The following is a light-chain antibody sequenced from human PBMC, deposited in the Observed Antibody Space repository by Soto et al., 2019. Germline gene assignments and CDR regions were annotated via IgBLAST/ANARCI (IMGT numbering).Light chain of an antibody. CDR1: HYIGKD. Sequence: AIQMTQSPASLSASVGDRVSITCRASHYIGKDLAWYQQKPRQAPKLLIYAASTLQGGVSSRFSGSGSGTEFTLTINSLQPDDCATYFCLQDYNFLTFGPGTKVDLK. CDR2: AAS. V-gene: IGKV1-6*01. CDR3: LQDYNFLT. J-gene: IGKJ3*01.